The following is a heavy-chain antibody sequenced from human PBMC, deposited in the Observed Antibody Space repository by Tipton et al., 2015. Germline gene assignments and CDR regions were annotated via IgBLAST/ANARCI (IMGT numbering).Heavy chain of an antibody. Sequence: TLSLTCTVSGGSISSPSYYWGWIRQPPGKGLEWIGSIYHSGSSYISPSLKSRLTMSVDTSKNQFSLNLTSVTAADTAVYYCARHPNILTGPITRGHWFDPWGQGTLVTVSS. V-gene: IGHV4-39*01. J-gene: IGHJ5*02. CDR1: GGSISSPSYY. D-gene: IGHD3-9*01. CDR2: IYHSGSS. CDR3: ARHPNILTGPITRGHWFDP.